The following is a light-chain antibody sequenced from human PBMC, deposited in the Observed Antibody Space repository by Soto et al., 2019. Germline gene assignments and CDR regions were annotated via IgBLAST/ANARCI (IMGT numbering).Light chain of an antibody. V-gene: IGKV3-20*01. CDR2: GTS. CDR1: RSVSSSS. J-gene: IGKJ5*01. Sequence: RTTLSCSAIRSVSSSSLAWYQQRPGQAPRLLIYGTSSRATGIPDRFSGSGSVTDFTRPIRRLVRGDFAVYVWQWYASSPLPTLGQGTRLEIK. CDR3: QWYASSPLPT.